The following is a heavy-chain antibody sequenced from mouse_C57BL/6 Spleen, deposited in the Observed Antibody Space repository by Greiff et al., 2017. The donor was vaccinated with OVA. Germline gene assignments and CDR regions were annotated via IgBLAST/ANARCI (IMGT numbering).Heavy chain of an antibody. CDR1: GYSITSGYY. D-gene: IGHD2-2*01. CDR2: ISYDGSN. J-gene: IGHJ3*01. V-gene: IGHV3-6*01. CDR3: ARADMVTTGFAY. Sequence: EVQLQQSGPGLVKPSQSLSLTCSVTGYSITSGYYWNWIRQFPGNKLEWMGYISYDGSNNYNPSLKNRISITRDTSTNQFFLKLNSVTTEDTATYYCARADMVTTGFAYWGQGTLVTVSA.